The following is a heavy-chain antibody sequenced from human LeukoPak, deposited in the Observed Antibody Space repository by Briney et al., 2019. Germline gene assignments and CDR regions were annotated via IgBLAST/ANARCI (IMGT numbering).Heavy chain of an antibody. Sequence: GGSLRLSCAASGFTFSSYSMNWVRQAPGKGLEWVSSISSSSSYIYYADSVKGRFTISRDNAKNSLYLQMNSLRAEDTAVYYCARDRSQEFDYYYGMDVWGQGTTVTVSS. CDR2: ISSSSSYI. V-gene: IGHV3-21*01. CDR3: ARDRSQEFDYYYGMDV. CDR1: GFTFSSYS. J-gene: IGHJ6*02.